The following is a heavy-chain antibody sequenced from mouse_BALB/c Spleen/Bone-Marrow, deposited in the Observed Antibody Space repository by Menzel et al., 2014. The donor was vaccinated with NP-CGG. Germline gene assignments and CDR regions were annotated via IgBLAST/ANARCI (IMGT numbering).Heavy chain of an antibody. V-gene: IGHV1-69*02. D-gene: IGHD1-1*01. CDR1: GHTFTNYW. CDR2: IEPSDSYT. Sequence: LVESAAEVVKPGASVKVSCKVSGHTFTNYWMQWVKQRPGQGLEWIGEIEPSDSYTNYNHDFKGKVTLTVEKSYSTAYMQLSSLTSEDSAVYYCARGRTTVGSDYWGQGTSLTGSS. CDR3: ARGRTTVGSDY. J-gene: IGHJ2*02.